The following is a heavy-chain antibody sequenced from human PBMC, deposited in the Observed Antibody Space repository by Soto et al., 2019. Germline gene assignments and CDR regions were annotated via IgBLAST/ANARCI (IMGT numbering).Heavy chain of an antibody. V-gene: IGHV4-59*01. Sequence: PSETLCLTCTVSGGSISSYYWSWIRQPPGKGLEWIGYIYYSGSTNYNPSLKSRVTISVDTSKNQFSLKLSSVTAADTAVYYCARGYCSGGSCYPLGYWGQGTLVTVSS. J-gene: IGHJ4*02. D-gene: IGHD2-15*01. CDR1: GGSISSYY. CDR2: IYYSGST. CDR3: ARGYCSGGSCYPLGY.